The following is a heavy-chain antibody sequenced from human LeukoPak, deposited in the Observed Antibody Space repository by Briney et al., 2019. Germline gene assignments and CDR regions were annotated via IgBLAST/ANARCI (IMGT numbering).Heavy chain of an antibody. CDR2: IFYSGST. CDR3: ARGYYDILTGYSTPNWFDP. D-gene: IGHD3-9*01. J-gene: IGHJ5*02. V-gene: IGHV4-39*07. Sequence: PSETLSLTCTVSGGSISTSNYYWGWIRQPPGKGLEWIGNIFYSGSTYYSPSLKSRVTISLDTSRNQFSLKLTSVTAADTAVYYCARGYYDILTGYSTPNWFDPWGQGTLVTVSS. CDR1: GGSISTSNYY.